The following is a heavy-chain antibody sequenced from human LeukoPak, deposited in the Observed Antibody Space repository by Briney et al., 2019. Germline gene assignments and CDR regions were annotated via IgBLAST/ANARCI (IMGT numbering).Heavy chain of an antibody. V-gene: IGHV4-4*09. D-gene: IGHD5-12*01. CDR1: GGSISSYH. Sequence: PSETLSLTCTVSGGSISSYHWSWIRQTPGKGLEWIGYIYTSGSTDYNPSLKSRVTISVDTSKNQFSLKLSSVTAADTAVYYCARQVRVSAYDWYYYYYMDVWGKGTTVTVSS. J-gene: IGHJ6*03. CDR2: IYTSGST. CDR3: ARQVRVSAYDWYYYYYMDV.